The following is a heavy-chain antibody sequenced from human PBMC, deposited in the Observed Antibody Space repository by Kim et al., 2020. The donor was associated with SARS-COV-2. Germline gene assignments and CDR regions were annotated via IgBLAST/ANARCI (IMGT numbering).Heavy chain of an antibody. V-gene: IGHV4-39*01. CDR1: GGSISSSSYY. J-gene: IGHJ4*02. CDR2: IYYSGST. CDR3: ARHIGWPVAAPEDYFDY. D-gene: IGHD6-19*01. Sequence: SETLSLTCTVSGGSISSSSYYWGWIRQPPGKGLEWIGSIYYSGSTYYNPSLKSRVTISVDTSKNQFSLKLSSVTAADTAVYYCARHIGWPVAAPEDYFDYWGQGTLVTVSS.